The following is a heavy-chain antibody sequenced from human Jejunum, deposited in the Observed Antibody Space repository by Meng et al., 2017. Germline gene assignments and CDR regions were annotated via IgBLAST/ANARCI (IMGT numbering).Heavy chain of an antibody. V-gene: IGHV4-34*01. CDR1: GASIGGYF. J-gene: IGHJ1*01. CDR3: ARPLGYNGVNLGFFQH. D-gene: IGHD5-12*01. CDR2: VNRKGTT. Sequence: QVLLPQWGAGQVKPSETLSLTCPVYGASIGGYFWRWIRQTPGKEPEWIGEVNRKGTTNYNPSLEGRVSISVDTSKNQFSLTLNSVTAADTAVYYCARPLGYNGVNLGFFQHWGQGTLVTVSS.